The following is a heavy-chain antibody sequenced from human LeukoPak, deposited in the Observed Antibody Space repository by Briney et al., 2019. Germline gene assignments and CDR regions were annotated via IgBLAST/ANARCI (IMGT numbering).Heavy chain of an antibody. Sequence: SETLSLTCTVSGVSISSGGYYWSWIRQHPGKGLEWIGYIYHGGSTYYNPSLKSRLTMSVDTSKSQFSLKLSSVTAADTAVYYCARGRGYNWFDPWGQGTLVTVSS. J-gene: IGHJ5*02. CDR3: ARGRGYNWFDP. CDR2: IYHGGST. V-gene: IGHV4-31*03. D-gene: IGHD3-10*01. CDR1: GVSISSGGYY.